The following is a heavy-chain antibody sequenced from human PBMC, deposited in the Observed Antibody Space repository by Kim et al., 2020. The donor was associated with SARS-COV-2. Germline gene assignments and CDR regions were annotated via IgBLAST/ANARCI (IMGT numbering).Heavy chain of an antibody. CDR3: AKDVRSSTGY. CDR2: ISGSGDST. CDR1: GFIFSRYS. D-gene: IGHD6-6*01. J-gene: IGHJ4*02. Sequence: GGSLRLSCAASGFIFSRYSMTWVRQAPGKGPEWVSAISGSGDSTYYADSVKGRFTISRDNSKNTMYLQMSSLGAEDTAVYYCAKDVRSSTGYWGQGALVTVSS. V-gene: IGHV3-23*01.